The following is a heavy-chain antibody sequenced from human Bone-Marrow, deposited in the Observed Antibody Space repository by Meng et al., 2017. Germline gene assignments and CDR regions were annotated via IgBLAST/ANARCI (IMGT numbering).Heavy chain of an antibody. CDR2: NYTSGST. Sequence: SETLSLTCTVPDDSISSYYWNWIRQPAGKGLEWIGRNYTSGSTNYNPSLKSRVTISVDTSKNQYSLKLSSVTAADTAVYYCARGRGLIAVAGRVDYWGQGTLVTVSS. V-gene: IGHV4-4*07. CDR3: ARGRGLIAVAGRVDY. CDR1: DDSISSYY. J-gene: IGHJ4*02. D-gene: IGHD6-19*01.